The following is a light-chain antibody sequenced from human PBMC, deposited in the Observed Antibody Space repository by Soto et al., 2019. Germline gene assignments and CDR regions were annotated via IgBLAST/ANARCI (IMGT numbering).Light chain of an antibody. CDR3: QQGSNWPQGLS. CDR1: ESVSTN. CDR2: GAC. V-gene: IGKV3-15*01. Sequence: VVITHCPATLSQSPQEQATLSCRARESVSTNLAWYQPRPGQAPRVVIYGACTRATGIPARFSGGGSGTEFTRSISSLETEDFAVYYCQQGSNWPQGLSSGQGTRLDIK. J-gene: IGKJ5*01.